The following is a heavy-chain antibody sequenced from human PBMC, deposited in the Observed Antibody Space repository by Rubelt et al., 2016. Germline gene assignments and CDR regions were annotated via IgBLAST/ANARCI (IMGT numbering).Heavy chain of an antibody. J-gene: IGHJ5*02. D-gene: IGHD5-18*01. CDR1: GFTFSSHG. Sequence: GGGVVQPGRSLRLSCAASGFTFSSHGMHWVRQAPGKGLAWVAVTSHDGTNKFYGDSVKGRFTISRDNSKNTLYLQMNNLRVDDTAVYFCAKEPFPWGYGYRFQSWGQGTLVTVSA. CDR2: TSHDGTNK. CDR3: AKEPFPWGYGYRFQS. V-gene: IGHV3-30*18.